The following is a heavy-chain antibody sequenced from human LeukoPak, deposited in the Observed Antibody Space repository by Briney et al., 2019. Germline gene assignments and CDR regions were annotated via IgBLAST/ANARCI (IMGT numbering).Heavy chain of an antibody. CDR3: ATDTSY. CDR1: GFTFSTYR. Sequence: GGSLRLSCAASGFTFSTYRMNWVRQVPGKGLEWVSSITGSGYSIHYADSVKGRFTISRDNAKSSLYLQMNSLRAEDTAVYYCATDTSYWGQGTLVTVSS. J-gene: IGHJ4*02. V-gene: IGHV3-21*01. CDR2: ITGSGYSI. D-gene: IGHD2-2*02.